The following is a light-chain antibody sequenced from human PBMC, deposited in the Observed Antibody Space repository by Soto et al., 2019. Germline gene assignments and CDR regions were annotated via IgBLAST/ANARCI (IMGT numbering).Light chain of an antibody. CDR3: QQYDNWPST. V-gene: IGKV3-15*01. CDR2: GAS. Sequence: EIVMTQSPATLSVSPGERATLSCRASQSVSCNFAWYQQKPGQAPRLLIYGASTRATGIPARFSGSGSGTEFTLSISSLQSEDFAVYSCQQYDNWPSTFGQGTKVEFK. J-gene: IGKJ1*01. CDR1: QSVSCN.